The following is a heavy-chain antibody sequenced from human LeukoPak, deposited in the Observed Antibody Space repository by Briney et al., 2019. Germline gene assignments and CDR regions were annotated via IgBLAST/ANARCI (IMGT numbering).Heavy chain of an antibody. V-gene: IGHV3-66*01. Sequence: GGSLRLFCAASGFTVSSHYMSWVRQAPGKGLEWVSVIYSGGSTYYADSVKGRFTITRDNSKNTLYFLMNSLRAEDTAVYYCARDRIFGVPQAVYYGMDVWGQGTTVTVSS. J-gene: IGHJ6*02. D-gene: IGHD3-3*01. CDR2: IYSGGST. CDR1: GFTVSSHY. CDR3: ARDRIFGVPQAVYYGMDV.